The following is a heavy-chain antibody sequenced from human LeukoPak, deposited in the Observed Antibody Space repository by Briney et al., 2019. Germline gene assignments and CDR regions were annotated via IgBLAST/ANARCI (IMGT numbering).Heavy chain of an antibody. CDR1: GFTFSSYA. CDR3: AKGSRDSSGWYRDY. Sequence: GGSLRLSCAASGFTFSSYAMSWFRQAPGKGLEWVSAISGSGGSTYYADSVKGRFTISRDNSKNTLYLQMNSLRAEDTAVYYCAKGSRDSSGWYRDYWGQGTLVTVSS. J-gene: IGHJ4*02. D-gene: IGHD6-19*01. CDR2: ISGSGGST. V-gene: IGHV3-23*01.